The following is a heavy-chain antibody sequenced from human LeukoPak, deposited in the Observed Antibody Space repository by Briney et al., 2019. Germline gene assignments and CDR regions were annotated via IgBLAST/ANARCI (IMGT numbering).Heavy chain of an antibody. CDR2: INPSGGST. D-gene: IGHD5-24*01. Sequence: GASVKVSCKASGYTFTSYGISWVRQAPGQGLEWMGIINPSGGSTSYAQKFQGRVTMTRDMSTSTVYMELSSLRSEDTAVYYCAREADRIEMATRQGAFDIWGQGTMVTVSS. CDR3: AREADRIEMATRQGAFDI. J-gene: IGHJ3*02. CDR1: GYTFTSYG. V-gene: IGHV1-46*01.